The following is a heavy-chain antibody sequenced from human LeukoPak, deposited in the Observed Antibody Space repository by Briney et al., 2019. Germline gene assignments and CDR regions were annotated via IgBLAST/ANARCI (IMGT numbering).Heavy chain of an antibody. Sequence: SETLSLTCTVSGGSISSYYWSWLRQPPGKGLEWIGYIYYSGSTNYNPSLKSRVTISVDTSKNQFSLKLSSVTAADTAVYYCARNLYSSGWYDLDYWGQGTLVTVSS. J-gene: IGHJ4*02. D-gene: IGHD6-19*01. CDR2: IYYSGST. CDR3: ARNLYSSGWYDLDY. V-gene: IGHV4-59*01. CDR1: GGSISSYY.